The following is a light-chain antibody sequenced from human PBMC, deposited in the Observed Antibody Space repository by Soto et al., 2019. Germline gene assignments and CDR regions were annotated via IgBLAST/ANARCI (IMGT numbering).Light chain of an antibody. CDR3: SSYTTSSPLV. Sequence: QSALTQPASVSGSPGQSITISCTGTSSDVGGYNYVSWYQHHPGKAPKLIIYEVNNRPSGVSNRFSGSKSGNTSSLTISGLQAEDEADYYCSSYTTSSPLVFGGGTKLTVL. CDR2: EVN. J-gene: IGLJ3*02. CDR1: SSDVGGYNY. V-gene: IGLV2-14*01.